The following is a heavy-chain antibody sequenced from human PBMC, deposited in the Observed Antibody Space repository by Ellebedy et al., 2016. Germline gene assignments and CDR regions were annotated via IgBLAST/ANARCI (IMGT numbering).Heavy chain of an antibody. J-gene: IGHJ4*02. D-gene: IGHD5-24*01. Sequence: ASVKVSCKASGYTFTSYYMHWVRQAPGQGLEWMGIINPSGGSTSYAQKFQGRVTMTRDTSTSTVYMELSSLRSEDTAVYYCARGRDDYNSEAFPTCGYWGQGTLVTVSS. CDR3: ARGRDDYNSEAFPTCGY. V-gene: IGHV1-46*01. CDR2: INPSGGST. CDR1: GYTFTSYY.